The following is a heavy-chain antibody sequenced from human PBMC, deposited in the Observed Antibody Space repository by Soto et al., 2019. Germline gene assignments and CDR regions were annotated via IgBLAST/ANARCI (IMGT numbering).Heavy chain of an antibody. CDR3: ARHRKDIVVVPAAKIRTYYYYYMDV. D-gene: IGHD2-2*01. V-gene: IGHV5-51*01. CDR1: GYSVSGSC. Sequence: GSGYSVSGSCLGWVGQLKGKGLEWMGIIYPGDSDTRYSPSFQGQVTISADKSISTAYLQWSSLKASDTAMYYCARHRKDIVVVPAAKIRTYYYYYMDVWGKGTTVTVSS. J-gene: IGHJ6*03. CDR2: IYPGDSDT.